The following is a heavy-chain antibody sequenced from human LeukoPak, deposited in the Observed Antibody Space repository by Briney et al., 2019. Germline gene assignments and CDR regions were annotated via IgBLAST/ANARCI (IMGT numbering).Heavy chain of an antibody. J-gene: IGHJ6*02. CDR2: ISYHGNNE. Sequence: GGSLRLSCAASGFTFSSYAMHWVRQGPGKGLEWVGTISYHGNNEYYADSVKGRFTISRDNSKNTLYLQMNSQRTEDTAAYYCARDRVQLWNYGMDVWGQGTTVTVSS. CDR1: GFTFSSYA. V-gene: IGHV3-30-3*01. D-gene: IGHD1-1*01. CDR3: ARDRVQLWNYGMDV.